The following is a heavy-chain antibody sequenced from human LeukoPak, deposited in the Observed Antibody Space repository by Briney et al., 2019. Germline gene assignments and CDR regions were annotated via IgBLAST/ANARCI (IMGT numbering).Heavy chain of an antibody. D-gene: IGHD1-1*01. CDR2: IYGSGST. V-gene: IGHV4-59*01. CDR1: GGSISSYY. J-gene: IGHJ5*02. Sequence: SETLSLTCTVSGGSISSYYWSWIRQPTGKGLEWIGHIYGSGSTNYNPSLKSRVTLSVDTSKNQFSLKLGSVTAADTAVYYCAREGTSGTHLNWFDPWGQGTLVTVSS. CDR3: AREGTSGTHLNWFDP.